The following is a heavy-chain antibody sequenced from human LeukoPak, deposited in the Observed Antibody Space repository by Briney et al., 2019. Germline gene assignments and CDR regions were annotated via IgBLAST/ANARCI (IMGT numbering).Heavy chain of an antibody. CDR2: IYHSGST. CDR1: GGSISSGGYS. V-gene: IGHV4-30-2*01. J-gene: IGHJ4*02. CDR3: ARSSGNYFDY. D-gene: IGHD3-10*01. Sequence: SETLSLTCAVSGGSISSGGYSWSWIRQPPGKGLEWIGYIYHSGSTYYNPSLKSRVTISVDRSENQFSLNLSSVTAADTAVYYCARSSGNYFDYWGQGTLVTVSS.